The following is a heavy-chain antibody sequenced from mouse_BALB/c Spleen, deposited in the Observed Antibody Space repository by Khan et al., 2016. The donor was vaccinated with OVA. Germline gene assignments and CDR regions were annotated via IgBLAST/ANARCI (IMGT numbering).Heavy chain of an antibody. J-gene: IGHJ3*01. V-gene: IGHV1-52*01. CDR3: ARNPFAY. CDR2: IDPYDSET. CDR1: GYTFTSYW. Sequence: LQQSGAELVRPGASVKLSCEASGYTFTSYWMNWVKQSPEQGLEWIGRIDPYDSETHYNQNFKDKAILTVDKSSSTAYMKLSSLTSEDSAVYFCARNPFAYWGQGTLVTVSA.